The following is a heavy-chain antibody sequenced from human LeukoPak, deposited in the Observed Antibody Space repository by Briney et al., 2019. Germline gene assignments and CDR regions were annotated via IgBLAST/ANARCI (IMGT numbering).Heavy chain of an antibody. CDR3: AREGPGAVAGTD. J-gene: IGHJ4*02. V-gene: IGHV4-59*01. CDR2: IYYSGST. CDR1: GGSISSYY. D-gene: IGHD6-19*01. Sequence: SETLSLTCTVSGGSISSYYWSWIRQPPGKGLEWIGDIYYSGSTNYNPSLKSRVTISVDTSKNQFSLKLSSVTAADTAVYYCAREGPGAVAGTDWGQGTLVTVSS.